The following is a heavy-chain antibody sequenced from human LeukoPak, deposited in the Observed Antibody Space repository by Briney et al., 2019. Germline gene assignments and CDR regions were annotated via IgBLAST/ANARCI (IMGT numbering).Heavy chain of an antibody. CDR1: GGPISSIRYY. Sequence: SETLSLTCTVSGGPISSIRYYWRWIRQPPGKGVEWNGCIYYSRIPYHHPDPKSQVTISVDKSKNHFSQKLDPVTAADTAVYYCARIDGTTPSYYMDVGGKGTGVTVSS. D-gene: IGHD1-1*01. CDR3: ARIDGTTPSYYMDV. V-gene: IGHV4-39*07. J-gene: IGHJ6*03. CDR2: IYYSRIP.